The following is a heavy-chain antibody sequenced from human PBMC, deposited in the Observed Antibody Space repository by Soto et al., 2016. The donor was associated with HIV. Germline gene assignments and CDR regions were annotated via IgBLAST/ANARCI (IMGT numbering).Heavy chain of an antibody. CDR2: ISSSSTTV. CDR1: GFTFSSYN. Sequence: EVQLVESGGNLVQPGGSLRLSCAASGFTFSSYNMNWVRQAPGKGLEWVSYISSSSTTVYYADSVKGRFTISRDNAKKSLHLQMNSLRAEDTAVYYCARSHSGSNYWSAFDIVGPGDKWSPSLQ. D-gene: IGHD1-26*01. V-gene: IGHV3-48*01. J-gene: IGHJ3*02. CDR3: ARSHSGSNYWSAFDI.